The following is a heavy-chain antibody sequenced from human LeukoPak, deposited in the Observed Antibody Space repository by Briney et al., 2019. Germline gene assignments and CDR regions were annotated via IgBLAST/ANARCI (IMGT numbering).Heavy chain of an antibody. CDR3: ARIRGVWLYDY. Sequence: GGSLRLSCAASGFTFSSYWMSWVRQAPGKGLEWVANIKQAGSEKYYVDSVKGRFTISRDDAKNSLYLQMNSLRAEDTAGYYCARIRGVWLYDYWGQGALVTVSS. CDR2: IKQAGSEK. CDR1: GFTFSSYW. J-gene: IGHJ4*02. D-gene: IGHD3-22*01. V-gene: IGHV3-7*01.